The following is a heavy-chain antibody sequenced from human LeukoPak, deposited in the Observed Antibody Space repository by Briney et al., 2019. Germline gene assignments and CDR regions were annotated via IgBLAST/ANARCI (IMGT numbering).Heavy chain of an antibody. Sequence: SETLSLTCAVYGGSFSGYYWSWIRQPPGKGLEWIGEINHSGSTNYNPSLKSRVTISVDRSKNQFSLKLSSVTAADTAVYYCARDKVYYGMDVWGQGTTVTVSS. V-gene: IGHV4-34*01. CDR3: ARDKVYYGMDV. J-gene: IGHJ6*02. CDR2: INHSGST. CDR1: GGSFSGYY.